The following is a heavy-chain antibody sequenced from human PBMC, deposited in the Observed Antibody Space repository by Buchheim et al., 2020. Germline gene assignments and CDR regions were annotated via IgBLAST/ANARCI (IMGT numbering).Heavy chain of an antibody. J-gene: IGHJ4*02. CDR2: IYYSGST. D-gene: IGHD3-22*01. V-gene: IGHV4-31*03. CDR3: ASSYPDYYDSSGYYVPHY. Sequence: QVQLQESGPGLVKPSETLSLTCTVSGGSVSSGSYYWSWIRQHPGKGLEWIGYIYYSGSTYYNPSLKSRVTISVDTSKNQFSLKLSSVTAADTAVYYCASSYPDYYDSSGYYVPHYWGQGTL. CDR1: GGSVSSGSYY.